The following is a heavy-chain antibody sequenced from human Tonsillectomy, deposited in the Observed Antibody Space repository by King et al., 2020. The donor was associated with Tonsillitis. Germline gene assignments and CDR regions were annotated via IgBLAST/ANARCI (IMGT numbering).Heavy chain of an antibody. CDR2: ISSYVNTT. CDR1: GFTFSRSA. D-gene: IGHD6-19*01. Sequence: EVQLVESGGGLVQPGGSLRLSCAASGFTFSRSAMYWVRQAPGKGLEYVSSISSYVNTTYYANSVKGRFTISRDNSKNTLYLQMGSLRAEDMAVYYCAGQFPGIAVLDGWGQGTTVTVSS. CDR3: AGQFPGIAVLDG. V-gene: IGHV3-64*01. J-gene: IGHJ6*02.